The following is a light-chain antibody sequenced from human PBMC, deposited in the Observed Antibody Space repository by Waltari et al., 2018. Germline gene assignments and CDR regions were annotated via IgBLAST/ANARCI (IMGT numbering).Light chain of an antibody. CDR1: QSVLDDSNNKNY. Sequence: DIVITQSPESLAVPLGERATITCRSSQSVLDDSNNKNYVAWYQQKPGQPPKLLIYWASTRESGVPDRISGSESGTEFTLTVSSLQAEDVALYYCQQYYSTPYTFGQGTKVEI. CDR3: QQYYSTPYT. CDR2: WAS. V-gene: IGKV4-1*01. J-gene: IGKJ2*01.